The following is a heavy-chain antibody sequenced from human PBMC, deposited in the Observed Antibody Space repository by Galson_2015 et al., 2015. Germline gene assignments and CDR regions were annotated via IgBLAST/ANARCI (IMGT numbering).Heavy chain of an antibody. CDR1: GFTFGDYV. J-gene: IGHJ6*03. Sequence: SLRLSCAGSGFTFGDYVMSWVRQAPGKGLEWVGFIRSKPYGGTTEYAASVKGRFSISRDDSKSIAYLQVNSLKTEDTAVYYCSRAPSGMVQGVPYYYYYIDVWGKGTAVTVS. D-gene: IGHD3-10*01. CDR2: IRSKPYGGTT. CDR3: SRAPSGMVQGVPYYYYYIDV. V-gene: IGHV3-49*04.